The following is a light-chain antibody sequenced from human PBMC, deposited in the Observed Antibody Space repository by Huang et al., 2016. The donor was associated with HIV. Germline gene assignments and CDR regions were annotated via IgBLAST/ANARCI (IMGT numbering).Light chain of an antibody. J-gene: IGKJ1*01. CDR3: QHYGNWPPWT. CDR2: DSS. CDR1: QSIKTS. V-gene: IGKV3-15*01. Sequence: IVITQSPVTLSVSPGERATLSCGASQSIKTSLAWYQQRLGQPPRLLIYDSSARATGVPARCSGSGSGTNFTLTISSLQSEDFAVYYCQHYGNWPPWTFGPGTKVEMK.